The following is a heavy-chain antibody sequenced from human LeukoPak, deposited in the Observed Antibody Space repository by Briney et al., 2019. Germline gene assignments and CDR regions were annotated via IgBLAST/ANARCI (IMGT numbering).Heavy chain of an antibody. Sequence: PGGSLRLSCAASGFTFKSCGMHWVRQAPGKGLEWVAVMWYDGSNKYYADSVKGRFTISRDNSKNSLYLQMNSLRTEDTALYYCAKGTGMVKWDYWGRGTLVTVSS. CDR3: AKGTGMVKWDY. CDR1: GFTFKSCG. V-gene: IGHV3-33*03. D-gene: IGHD5-18*01. J-gene: IGHJ4*02. CDR2: MWYDGSNK.